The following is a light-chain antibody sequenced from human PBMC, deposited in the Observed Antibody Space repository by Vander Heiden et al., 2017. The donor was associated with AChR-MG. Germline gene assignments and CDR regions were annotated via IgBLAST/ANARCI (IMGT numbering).Light chain of an antibody. V-gene: IGLV2-8*01. CDR1: TSDVGAYNY. J-gene: IGLJ2*01. CDR2: EVS. Sequence: QSALTQPPSASGSPGQSVTISCTGTTSDVGAYNYVSWYQQHPGKAPNLVIYEVSKRPSGVPDRFSGSKSGTTASLTVSGLQTEDDADYYCSSYAGSNNLLFGGGTKLTVL. CDR3: SSYAGSNNLL.